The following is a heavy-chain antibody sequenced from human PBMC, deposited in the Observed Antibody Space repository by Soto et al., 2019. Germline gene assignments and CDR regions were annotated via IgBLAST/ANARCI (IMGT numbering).Heavy chain of an antibody. V-gene: IGHV1-18*01. J-gene: IGHJ6*02. Sequence: ASVKVSCKASGYTLTSYGISWVRQAPGQGLEWMGWISAYNGNTNYAQKLQGRVTMTTDTSTSTAYMELSSLRSEDTAVYYCARVDTAMVTDPYYYGMDVWGQGTTVTVSS. CDR1: GYTLTSYG. CDR3: ARVDTAMVTDPYYYGMDV. D-gene: IGHD5-18*01. CDR2: ISAYNGNT.